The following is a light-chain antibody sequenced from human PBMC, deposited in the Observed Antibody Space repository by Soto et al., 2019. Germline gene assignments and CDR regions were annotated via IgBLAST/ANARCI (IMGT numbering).Light chain of an antibody. J-gene: IGKJ1*01. CDR1: QNLRSS. Sequence: IVMPQSPAPLSVSPGGRAPLSCRASQNLRSSLAWYQQKPGQAPRLLIYGASTRATGIPARFSGSGSGTEFTLTISSLQSEDFAVYFCQQYNIWPQTFGQGTKVDIK. V-gene: IGKV3-15*01. CDR3: QQYNIWPQT. CDR2: GAS.